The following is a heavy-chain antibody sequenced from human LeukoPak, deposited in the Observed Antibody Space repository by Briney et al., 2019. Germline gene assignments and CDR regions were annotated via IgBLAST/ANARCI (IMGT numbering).Heavy chain of an antibody. CDR3: ARGGDYGDPRRPFNI. Sequence: GQSLKISCPGSGYSFSTYWIGWVRQMPGKGLECVGIIYPDDSDTRYSPSFQGQVTISADKSISTAYLQWSSLKASDTAMYYCARGGDYGDPRRPFNIWGQGTVVTVSS. CDR2: IYPDDSDT. D-gene: IGHD4-17*01. V-gene: IGHV5-51*01. J-gene: IGHJ3*02. CDR1: GYSFSTYW.